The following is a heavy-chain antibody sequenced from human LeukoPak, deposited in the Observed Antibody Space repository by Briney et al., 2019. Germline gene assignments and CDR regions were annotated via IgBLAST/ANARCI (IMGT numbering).Heavy chain of an antibody. J-gene: IGHJ6*02. CDR1: GFTFSRYG. V-gene: IGHV3-33*01. CDR3: ARAFIAAAVYGMDV. D-gene: IGHD6-13*01. Sequence: PGGSLRLSCAASGFTFSRYGMHWVRQAPGKGLEWVAVIWYDGSNEYYADSVKGRFTISRDNSKNTVYLQMNSLRAEDTAVYYCARAFIAAAVYGMDVWGQGTTVTVSS. CDR2: IWYDGSNE.